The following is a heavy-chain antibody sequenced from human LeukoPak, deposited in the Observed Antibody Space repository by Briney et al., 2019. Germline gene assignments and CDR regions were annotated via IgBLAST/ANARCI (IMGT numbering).Heavy chain of an antibody. Sequence: SVTLSLTCTVSGGSISSYYWSWIRQPPGKGLDWIAYISGSGSTNYNPSLKSRVTISVDTSKNQFSLKLSSVTAADTAVYYCARTTVTTYFDNWGQGTLVTVSS. V-gene: IGHV4-59*01. J-gene: IGHJ4*02. CDR1: GGSISSYY. CDR3: ARTTVTTYFDN. CDR2: ISGSGST. D-gene: IGHD4-17*01.